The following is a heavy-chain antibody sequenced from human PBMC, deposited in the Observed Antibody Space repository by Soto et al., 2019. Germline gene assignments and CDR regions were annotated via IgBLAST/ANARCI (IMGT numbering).Heavy chain of an antibody. CDR1: GGSISSSSYY. CDR2: IYYSGST. CDR3: ARLRRVRGVITTDFDY. V-gene: IGHV4-39*01. Sequence: SETLSLTCTVSGGSISSSSYYWGWIRQPPGKGLEWIGSIYYSGSTYYNPSLKSRVTISVDTSKNQFSLKLSSVTAADTAVYYCARLRRVRGVITTDFDYWGQGTLVTVSS. D-gene: IGHD3-10*01. J-gene: IGHJ4*02.